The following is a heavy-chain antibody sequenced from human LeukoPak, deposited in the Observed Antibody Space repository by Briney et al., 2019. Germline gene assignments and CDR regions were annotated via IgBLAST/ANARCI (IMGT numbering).Heavy chain of an antibody. CDR1: VGSISSGDYY. V-gene: IGHV4-30-4*01. Sequence: SETLSLTCTVSVGSISSGDYYWSWIRQPPRKGLEWIGYIYYSGSTYYNPSLKSRVTISVDTSKNRFSLKLSSVTAADTAVYYCAAHIVVVPAATVDYWGQGTLVTVSS. CDR2: IYYSGST. J-gene: IGHJ4*02. CDR3: AAHIVVVPAATVDY. D-gene: IGHD2-2*01.